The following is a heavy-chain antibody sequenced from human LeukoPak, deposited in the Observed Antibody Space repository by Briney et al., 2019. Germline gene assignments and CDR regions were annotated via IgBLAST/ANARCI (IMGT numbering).Heavy chain of an antibody. V-gene: IGHV3-53*01. CDR1: GYTLTELS. CDR2: IYSGGST. J-gene: IGHJ5*02. D-gene: IGHD2-2*01. Sequence: SCKVSGYTLTELSMHWVRQAPGKGLEWVSVIYSGGSTYYADSMKGRFTISRDNSKNTLYLRMNSLRAEDTAVYYCAGPGRLIVVVPAATHSDHIHNAPSWFDPWGQGTLVTVSS. CDR3: AGPGRLIVVVPAATHSDHIHNAPSWFDP.